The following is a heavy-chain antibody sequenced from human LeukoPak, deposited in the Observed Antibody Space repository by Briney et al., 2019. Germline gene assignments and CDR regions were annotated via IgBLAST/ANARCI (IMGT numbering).Heavy chain of an antibody. V-gene: IGHV4-39*07. J-gene: IGHJ6*03. CDR1: GGSISSSSYY. Sequence: SETLSLTCTVSGGSISSSSYYWGWIRQPPGKGLEWIGEINHSGSTNYNPSLKSRVTISVDTSKNQFSLKLSSVTAADTAVYYCARLGYSSGWYLNRGYYYMDVWGKGTTVTISS. CDR2: INHSGST. D-gene: IGHD6-19*01. CDR3: ARLGYSSGWYLNRGYYYMDV.